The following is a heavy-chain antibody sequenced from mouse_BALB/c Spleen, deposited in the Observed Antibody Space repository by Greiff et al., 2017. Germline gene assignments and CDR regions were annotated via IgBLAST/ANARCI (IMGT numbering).Heavy chain of an antibody. V-gene: IGHV1S41*01. Sequence: DLVKPGASVKLSCKASGYTFTSYWINWIKQRPGQGLEWIGRIAPGSGSTYYNEMFKGKATLTVDTSSSTAYIQLSSLSSEDSAVYFCARSLYGSSWFAYWGQGTLVTVSA. CDR3: ARSLYGSSWFAY. CDR2: IAPGSGST. D-gene: IGHD1-1*01. J-gene: IGHJ3*01. CDR1: GYTFTSYW.